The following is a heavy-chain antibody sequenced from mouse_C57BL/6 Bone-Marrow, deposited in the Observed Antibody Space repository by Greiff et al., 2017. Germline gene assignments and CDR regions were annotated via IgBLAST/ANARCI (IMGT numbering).Heavy chain of an antibody. Sequence: EVQVVESGGGLVKPGGSLKLSCAASGFTFSDYGMHWVRQAPEKGLEWVAYISSGSSTIYYADTVKGRFPISRDNAKNTLFLQTTGLRSDDTARYYCARGSTTVVATDYWGQGTTRTVSS. D-gene: IGHD1-1*01. CDR2: ISSGSSTI. CDR3: ARGSTTVVATDY. J-gene: IGHJ2*01. CDR1: GFTFSDYG. V-gene: IGHV5-17*01.